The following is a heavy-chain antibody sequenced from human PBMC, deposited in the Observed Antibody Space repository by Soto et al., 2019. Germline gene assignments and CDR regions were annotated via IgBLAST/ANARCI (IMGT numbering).Heavy chain of an antibody. J-gene: IGHJ5*02. D-gene: IGHD3-16*01. Sequence: QVQLMQSGAEVRKPGASVKVSCRASGYTFTDYDINWVRQATGQGLERLGWMTPNSGNTGYALKLQGRVTLTRDISRITAYMEMSSLTSEDTAVYYCARILDNTGDFDHWGQGTLVTVSS. CDR1: GYTFTDYD. CDR2: MTPNSGNT. CDR3: ARILDNTGDFDH. V-gene: IGHV1-8*02.